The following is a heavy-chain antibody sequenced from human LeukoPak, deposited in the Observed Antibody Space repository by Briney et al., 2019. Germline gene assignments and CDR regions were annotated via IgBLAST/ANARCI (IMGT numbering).Heavy chain of an antibody. CDR3: ARGPQGFRGTYALYAFDI. CDR1: GGSISSGGYY. V-gene: IGHV4-61*08. Sequence: PSRTLSLNCTVSGGSISSGGYYWSWIRQPPGKGLEWIGYIYYSGSTNYNPSLKSRVTISVDTSKNQFSLKLSSVTAADTAVYYCARGPQGFRGTYALYAFDIWGQGTMVTVSS. CDR2: IYYSGST. D-gene: IGHD3-16*01. J-gene: IGHJ3*02.